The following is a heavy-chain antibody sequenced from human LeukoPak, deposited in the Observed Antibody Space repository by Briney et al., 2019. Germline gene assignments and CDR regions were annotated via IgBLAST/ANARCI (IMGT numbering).Heavy chain of an antibody. J-gene: IGHJ4*02. CDR2: ISGSGGTT. V-gene: IGHV3-23*01. CDR3: AKRGDYYDSSGSLYYFVY. Sequence: GGSLRLSCVASGFTFSSYAISWVRQTPGKGLEWVSTISGSGGTTNYADSVKGRFTMSTDISKNTLYLQMNSLRAEDTAVYYCAKRGDYYDSSGSLYYFVYWGQGTLVTVSS. D-gene: IGHD3-22*01. CDR1: GFTFSSYA.